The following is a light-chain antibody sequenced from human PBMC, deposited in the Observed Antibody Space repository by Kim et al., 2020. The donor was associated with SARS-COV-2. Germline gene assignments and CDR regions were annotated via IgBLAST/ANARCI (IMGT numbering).Light chain of an antibody. CDR3: NSRDSNDNVV. Sequence: VAWGQTVRITYQGDSLRSYYATWYQQKPGQAPILVIYGKNNRPSGIPDRFSGSSSGNTASLTITGTQAGDEADYYCNSRDSNDNVVFGGGTQLTVL. J-gene: IGLJ2*01. V-gene: IGLV3-19*01. CDR1: SLRSYY. CDR2: GKN.